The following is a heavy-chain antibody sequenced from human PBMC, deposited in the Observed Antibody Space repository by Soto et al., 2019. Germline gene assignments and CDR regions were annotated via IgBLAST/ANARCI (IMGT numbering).Heavy chain of an antibody. D-gene: IGHD4-17*01. CDR1: GFTFSNAW. V-gene: IGHV3-15*01. J-gene: IGHJ4*02. CDR3: TTEFYGDYVDC. CDR2: IKSKTDGGTT. Sequence: LRLSCAASGFTFSNAWMSWVRQAPGKGLEWVGRIKSKTDGGTTDYAAPVKGRFTISRDDSKNTPYLQMNSLKTEDTAVYYCTTEFYGDYVDCWGQGTQVTVS.